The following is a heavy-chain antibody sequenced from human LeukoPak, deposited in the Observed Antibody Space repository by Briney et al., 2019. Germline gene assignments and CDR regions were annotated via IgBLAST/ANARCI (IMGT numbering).Heavy chain of an antibody. Sequence: PGGSLRLSCAASGFTFSSCSMNWVRQAPGKGLEWVSSISSSSSYIYYADSVKGRFTISRDNAKNSLYLQMNSLRAEGTAVYYCARDLGSGRTYYFDYWGQGTLVTVSS. CDR1: GFTFSSCS. V-gene: IGHV3-21*01. D-gene: IGHD5-12*01. J-gene: IGHJ4*02. CDR2: ISSSSSYI. CDR3: ARDLGSGRTYYFDY.